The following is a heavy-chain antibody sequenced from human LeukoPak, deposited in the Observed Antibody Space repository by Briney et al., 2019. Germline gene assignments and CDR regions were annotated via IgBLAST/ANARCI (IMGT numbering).Heavy chain of an antibody. CDR3: AREQVPAANYYYYMDV. CDR1: GFIFSSYS. Sequence: GGSLRLSCAASGFIFSSYSMNWVRQAPGKGLEWVSSISSSSSYIYYADSVKGRFTISRDNAKNSLYLQMNSLRAEDTAVYYCAREQVPAANYYYYMDVWGKGTTVTVSS. V-gene: IGHV3-21*01. J-gene: IGHJ6*03. D-gene: IGHD2-2*01. CDR2: ISSSSSYI.